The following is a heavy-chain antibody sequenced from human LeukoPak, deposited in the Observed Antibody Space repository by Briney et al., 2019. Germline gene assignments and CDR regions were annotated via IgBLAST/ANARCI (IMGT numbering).Heavy chain of an antibody. D-gene: IGHD4/OR15-4a*01. CDR1: GFTVSSNS. CDR3: ARRAGAYSHPYDY. V-gene: IGHV3-53*01. CDR2: IYSDNT. Sequence: GGSLGLSCTVSGFTVSSNSMSWVRQAPGKGLEWVSFIYSDNTHYSDSVKGRFTISRDNSKNTLYLQMNSLRAEDTAVYYCARRAGAYSHPYDYWGQGTLVTVSS. J-gene: IGHJ4*02.